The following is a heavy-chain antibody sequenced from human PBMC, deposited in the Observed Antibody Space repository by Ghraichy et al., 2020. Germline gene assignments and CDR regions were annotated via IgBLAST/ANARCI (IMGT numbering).Heavy chain of an antibody. CDR1: GGSFSGYY. CDR3: AIRGGGYSYGRLDY. D-gene: IGHD5-18*01. CDR2: INHSGST. V-gene: IGHV4-34*01. J-gene: IGHJ4*02. Sequence: SETLSLTCAVYGGSFSGYYWSWIRQPPGKGLEWIGEINHSGSTNYNPSLKSRVTISVDTSKNQFSLKLSSVTAADTAVYYCAIRGGGYSYGRLDYWGQGTLVTVSS.